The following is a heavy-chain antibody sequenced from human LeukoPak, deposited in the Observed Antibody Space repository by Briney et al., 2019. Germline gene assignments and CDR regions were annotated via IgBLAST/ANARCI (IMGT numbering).Heavy chain of an antibody. CDR2: ISGSGGST. V-gene: IGHV3-23*01. CDR1: GFTFSSYA. CDR3: AKGVASSGLYP. D-gene: IGHD3-22*01. J-gene: IGHJ5*02. Sequence: GGSLRLSCAASGFTFSSYAMSWVRQAPGKGLGWVSAISGSGGSTYYADSVKGRFTISRDNSRNTLYLQMNSLRAEDTAVYYCAKGVASSGLYPWGQGTLVTVSS.